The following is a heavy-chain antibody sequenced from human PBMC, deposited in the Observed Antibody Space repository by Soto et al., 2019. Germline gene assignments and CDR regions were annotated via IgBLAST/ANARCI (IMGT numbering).Heavy chain of an antibody. Sequence: QVQLQQWGAGLLKPSETLSLTRAVYDGSFSGYYWRWIRQPPGKGLEWIGEINHSGGTNYNPSLESRVTISVDASKSQFSLKLTSATAADTAVYYCARGHLGYSSSWSGFDYWGQGTLVTVSS. V-gene: IGHV4-34*01. J-gene: IGHJ4*02. CDR2: INHSGGT. CDR1: DGSFSGYY. D-gene: IGHD6-13*01. CDR3: ARGHLGYSSSWSGFDY.